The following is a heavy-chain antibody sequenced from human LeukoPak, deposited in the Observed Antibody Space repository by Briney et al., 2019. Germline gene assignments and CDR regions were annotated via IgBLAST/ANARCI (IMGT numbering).Heavy chain of an antibody. CDR1: GFTVSSNY. J-gene: IGHJ4*02. Sequence: GGSLRLSCAASGFTVSSNYMSWVRQAPGKGLEWVSVIYSGGSTYYADSVKGRFTISRDNSKNTLYLQTNSLRAEDTAVYYCARDSRSVVVPAAIRVNFDYWGQGTLVTVSS. CDR2: IYSGGST. V-gene: IGHV3-66*01. D-gene: IGHD2-2*01. CDR3: ARDSRSVVVPAAIRVNFDY.